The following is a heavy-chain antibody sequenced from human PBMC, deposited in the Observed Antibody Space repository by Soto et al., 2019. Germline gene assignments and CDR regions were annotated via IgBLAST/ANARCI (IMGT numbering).Heavy chain of an antibody. CDR1: GGSFRGDY. Sequence: SETLSLTCAVYGGSFRGDYWNWIRQSPGKGLEWIGEINHSGITNYNPSLKSRATIFVDTSKKQFTLQLTSVTAADTAVYYCARGASTERYFSPSGGAWFDPWGQGTLVTVSS. CDR3: ARGASTERYFSPSGGAWFDP. J-gene: IGHJ5*02. V-gene: IGHV4-34*01. D-gene: IGHD3-9*01. CDR2: INHSGIT.